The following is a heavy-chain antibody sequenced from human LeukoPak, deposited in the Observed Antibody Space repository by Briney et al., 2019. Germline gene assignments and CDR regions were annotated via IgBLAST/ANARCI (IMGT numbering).Heavy chain of an antibody. D-gene: IGHD3-10*01. CDR1: GFTFSSYG. V-gene: IGHV3-33*01. CDR3: ARAREAGYYYGSGRNYYYGMDV. CDR2: IWYDGSNK. J-gene: IGHJ6*02. Sequence: PGGSLRLSCAASGFTFSSYGMHWVRQAPGKGLEWVAVIWYDGSNKYYADSVKGRFTISRDNSKNTLYLQMNSLRAEDTAVYYCARAREAGYYYGSGRNYYYGMDVWGQGTTVTVSS.